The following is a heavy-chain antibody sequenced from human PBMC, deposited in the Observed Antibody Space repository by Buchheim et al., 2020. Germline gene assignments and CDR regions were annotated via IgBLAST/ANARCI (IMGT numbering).Heavy chain of an antibody. J-gene: IGHJ4*02. CDR3: AKDVAAPPETTLEEYYNDSGEFESY. D-gene: IGHD3-22*01. CDR2: ISGSGVST. CDR1: GFTFSSYA. Sequence: ELQVVESGGLVQPGGSLRLSCAASGFTFSSYAMSWVRQAPGKGLEWVSGISGSGVSTFYADSVKGRFTISRDNSKNTVYLQMNSLRAGDTAVYYCAKDVAAPPETTLEEYYNDSGEFESYWGQGTL. V-gene: IGHV3-23*04.